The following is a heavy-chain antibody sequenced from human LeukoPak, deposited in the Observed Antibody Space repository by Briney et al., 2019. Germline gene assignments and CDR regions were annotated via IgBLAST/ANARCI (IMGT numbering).Heavy chain of an antibody. CDR2: ISSSGSTI. D-gene: IGHD4-17*01. J-gene: IGHJ6*03. CDR3: AKVDYGVDYYMDV. V-gene: IGHV3-11*04. Sequence: GGSLRLSCAASGFTFSDYYMSWIRQAPGKGLEWVSYISSSGSTIYYADSVKGRFTISRDNAKNSLYLQMNSLRAEDTAVYYCAKVDYGVDYYMDVWGKGTTVTVSS. CDR1: GFTFSDYY.